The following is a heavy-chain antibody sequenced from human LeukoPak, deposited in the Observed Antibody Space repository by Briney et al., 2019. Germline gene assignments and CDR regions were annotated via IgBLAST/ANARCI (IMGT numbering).Heavy chain of an antibody. Sequence: GGSLRLSRAASGFTFDDYGMSWVRQAPGKGLEWVSGINWNGGSTGYADSVKGRFTISRDNAKNSLYLQMNSLRAEDTALYYCARESYDSSGYYFSFYIYAFDIWGQGTMVTVSS. D-gene: IGHD3-22*01. CDR3: ARESYDSSGYYFSFYIYAFDI. J-gene: IGHJ3*02. CDR1: GFTFDDYG. CDR2: INWNGGST. V-gene: IGHV3-20*04.